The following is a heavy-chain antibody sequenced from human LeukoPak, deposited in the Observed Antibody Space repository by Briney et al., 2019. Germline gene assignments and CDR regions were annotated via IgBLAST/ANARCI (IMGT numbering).Heavy chain of an antibody. CDR2: INTDGSIT. J-gene: IGHJ4*02. CDR3: ATGLPNYFDY. V-gene: IGHV3-74*01. Sequence: GGSLRLSCAASGFTFSSYWMHWVRHAPGKGLVWVSHINTDGSITTYADSVKGRFTISRDNAKNTLYLQMNSLRAEDTAVYYCATGLPNYFDYWGQGTLVTVSS. CDR1: GFTFSSYW. D-gene: IGHD5-12*01.